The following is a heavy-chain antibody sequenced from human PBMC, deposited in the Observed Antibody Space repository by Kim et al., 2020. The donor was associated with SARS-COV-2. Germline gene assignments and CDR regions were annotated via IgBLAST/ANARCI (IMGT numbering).Heavy chain of an antibody. Sequence: GGSLRLSCAASGFTFSNYYMSWVRQTPGKGLEWVANIKQDGSENYYVDSVKGRFTISRDNAKNSLYLQMNSLRAEDAAIYYCARVESGSYDYWGQGTLVT. J-gene: IGHJ4*02. V-gene: IGHV3-7*01. CDR3: ARVESGSYDY. D-gene: IGHD1-26*01. CDR1: GFTFSNYY. CDR2: IKQDGSEN.